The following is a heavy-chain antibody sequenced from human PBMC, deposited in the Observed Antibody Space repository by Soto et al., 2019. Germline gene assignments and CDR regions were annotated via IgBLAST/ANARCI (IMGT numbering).Heavy chain of an antibody. J-gene: IGHJ4*02. CDR1: GGSISSYY. Sequence: SETLSLTCTVSGGSISSYYWSWIRQPPGKGLEWIGYIYYSGSTNYNPSLKSRVTISVDTSKNQFSLKLGSVTAADTAVYSGASLVIFGFDYWGQGTLVTVSS. CDR3: ASLVIFGFDY. V-gene: IGHV4-59*08. CDR2: IYYSGST. D-gene: IGHD3-3*01.